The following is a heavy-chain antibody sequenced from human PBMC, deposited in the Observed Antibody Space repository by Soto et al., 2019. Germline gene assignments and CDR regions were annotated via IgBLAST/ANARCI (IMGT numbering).Heavy chain of an antibody. CDR3: AKRSSSSTFDY. CDR1: GFTFSSYA. J-gene: IGHJ4*02. V-gene: IGHV3-23*01. Sequence: EVQLLESGGALVQPGESLRLSSAASGFTFSSYAMCWVRQAPGRGLEWGSVISGSEDSTYYADSVKGRFTISRDNSKNPLYLQMNSLGAEDTAVYYCAKRSSSSTFDYWCQGTLGTVSS. D-gene: IGHD6-6*01. CDR2: ISGSEDST.